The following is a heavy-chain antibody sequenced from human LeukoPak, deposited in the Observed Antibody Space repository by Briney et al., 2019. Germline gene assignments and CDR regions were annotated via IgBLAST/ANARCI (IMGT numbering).Heavy chain of an antibody. CDR1: VFTFTNYA. CDR3: AKDPPRGSSDAFDI. V-gene: IGHV3-23*01. Sequence: GGSVSLSCAASVFTFTNYAMSWVRQAPGKGREWVSSISSSGGSKYDAESVKGRCTISRDKSKSTLFLQTESLRAEDTAVYYCAKDPPRGSSDAFDIWGQGTMVTVSS. J-gene: IGHJ3*02. CDR2: ISSSGGSK. D-gene: IGHD2-15*01.